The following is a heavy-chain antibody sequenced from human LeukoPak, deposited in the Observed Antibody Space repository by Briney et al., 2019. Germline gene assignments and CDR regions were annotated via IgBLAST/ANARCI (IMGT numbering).Heavy chain of an antibody. J-gene: IGHJ2*01. V-gene: IGHV3-49*02. CDR3: TRVLGLPNWYFDL. Sequence: GRFTISRDDSKSIAYLQMNSLKIEDTAVYYCTRVLGLPNWYFDLWGRGTLVTVSS. D-gene: IGHD3-16*01.